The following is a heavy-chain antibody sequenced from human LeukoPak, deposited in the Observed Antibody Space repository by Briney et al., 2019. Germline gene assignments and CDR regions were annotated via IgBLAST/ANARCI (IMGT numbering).Heavy chain of an antibody. CDR3: ARHSSYYGNFDY. CDR1: GGSISSSSYY. Sequence: PSETLSLTCTVSGGSISSSSYYLGWIRQPPGKGLEWIGSIYHSGSSYYNPSLKSRVTISVDTSKNQFSLKLSSVTAADTAVYYCARHSSYYGNFDYWGQGTLVTVSS. D-gene: IGHD3-10*01. CDR2: IYHSGSS. V-gene: IGHV4-39*01. J-gene: IGHJ4*02.